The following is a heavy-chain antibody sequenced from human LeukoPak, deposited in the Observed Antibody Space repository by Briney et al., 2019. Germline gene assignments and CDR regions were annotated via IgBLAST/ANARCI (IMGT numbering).Heavy chain of an antibody. J-gene: IGHJ4*02. V-gene: IGHV3-7*01. CDR3: ARDFTYSSGGIYYDRFDY. D-gene: IGHD2-15*01. Sequence: GGSLRLSCVASGFSFNTYWMRWVRQAPGKGLEWVANIKQDGSEKYYVDSVKGRFTISRDNAKNSVYLQMNRLRVEDTAVYYCARDFTYSSGGIYYDRFDYWGQGTLVTVSS. CDR2: IKQDGSEK. CDR1: GFSFNTYW.